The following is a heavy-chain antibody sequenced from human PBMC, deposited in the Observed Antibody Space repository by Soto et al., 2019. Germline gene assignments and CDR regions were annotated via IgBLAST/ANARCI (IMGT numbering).Heavy chain of an antibody. J-gene: IGHJ6*02. CDR2: IIPIFGTA. V-gene: IGHV1-69*06. Sequence: QVQLVQSGAEVKKPGSSVKVSCKASGGTFSSYAISWVRQAPGQGLEWMGGIIPIFGTANYAQKFQGRVTITADKSTSTAYMELRSLRSDDTAVYYCAREDGTYSSSPYYYYYGMDVWGQGTTVTVSS. CDR1: GGTFSSYA. D-gene: IGHD6-6*01. CDR3: AREDGTYSSSPYYYYYGMDV.